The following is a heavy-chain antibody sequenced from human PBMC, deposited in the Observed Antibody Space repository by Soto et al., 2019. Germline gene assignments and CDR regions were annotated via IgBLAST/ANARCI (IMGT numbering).Heavy chain of an antibody. J-gene: IGHJ5*02. Sequence: QVQLVQSGAEVKKPGASVKISCKASGYTFTRYTMNWVRQAPGQRLEWMGWINPDNGNTKSSQKFQDRVIITRDPSASTAYMDLSSLISEDTAVYYCARGIATGQLDPWGQGTLVTVSS. CDR3: ARGIATGQLDP. CDR1: GYTFTRYT. D-gene: IGHD2-15*01. CDR2: INPDNGNT. V-gene: IGHV1-3*01.